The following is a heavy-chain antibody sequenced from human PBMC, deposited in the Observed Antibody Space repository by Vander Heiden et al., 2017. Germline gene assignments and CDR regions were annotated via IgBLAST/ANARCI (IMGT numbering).Heavy chain of an antibody. J-gene: IGHJ5*02. V-gene: IGHV4-39*01. D-gene: IGHD2-15*01. CDR2: IYYSGST. CDR3: AGRGGSCYYL. CDR1: GGSISSSSYY. Sequence: QLQLQASGPGLVQPSETLSLPCTVSGGSISSSSYYWGWIRQPPGKGLEWIGSIYYSGSTYYNPSLKSRVTISVDTSKNQFSLKLSSVTAADTAVYYCAGRGGSCYYLWGQGTLVTVSS.